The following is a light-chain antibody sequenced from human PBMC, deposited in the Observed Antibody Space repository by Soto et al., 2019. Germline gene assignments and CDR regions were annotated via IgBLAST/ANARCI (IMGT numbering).Light chain of an antibody. CDR1: STDVGSYNL. Sequence: QSALTQPASVSGSPGQSITISCTGDSTDVGSYNLVSWYQQHPGTAPKLILSDVTKRPSGVSSRFSGSKSGNTASLTISGLQAEDESDYYCCSYAGSRTWVFGGGTQLTVL. CDR3: CSYAGSRTWV. V-gene: IGLV2-23*02. CDR2: DVT. J-gene: IGLJ3*02.